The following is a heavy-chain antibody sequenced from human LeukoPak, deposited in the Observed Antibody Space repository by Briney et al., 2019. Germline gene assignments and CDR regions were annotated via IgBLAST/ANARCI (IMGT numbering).Heavy chain of an antibody. CDR2: TYYRSKWYS. CDR1: GDSVSSNSAF. Sequence: SQTLSLTCAISGDSVSSNSAFWNWIRQSPSRGLEWLGRTYYRSKWYSEYAGSVRGRITINADTSKNQFSLQLYSVTPDDTAVYYCAKDFASRFDPWGQGTLVTVSS. V-gene: IGHV6-1*01. D-gene: IGHD3-3*01. J-gene: IGHJ5*02. CDR3: AKDFASRFDP.